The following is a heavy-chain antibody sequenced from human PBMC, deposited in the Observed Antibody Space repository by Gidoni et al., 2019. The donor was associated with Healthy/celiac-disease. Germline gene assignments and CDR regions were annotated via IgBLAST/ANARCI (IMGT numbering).Heavy chain of an antibody. Sequence: QVQLQQWGAGLLKPSETLSLTCAVYGGSFSGYYWSWIRQPPGKGLEWIGEINHSGSTNYNPSLKSRVTISVDTSKNQFSLKLSSVTAADTAVYYCARGSRGGGWIQLWLRDYGMDVWGQGTTVTVSS. CDR3: ARGSRGGGWIQLWLRDYGMDV. CDR1: GGSFSGYY. V-gene: IGHV4-34*01. J-gene: IGHJ6*02. CDR2: INHSGST. D-gene: IGHD5-18*01.